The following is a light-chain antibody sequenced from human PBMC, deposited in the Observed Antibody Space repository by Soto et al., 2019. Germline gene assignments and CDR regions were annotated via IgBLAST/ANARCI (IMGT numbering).Light chain of an antibody. CDR2: EVS. V-gene: IGLV2-14*01. CDR3: SSYTSSSTPYV. J-gene: IGLJ1*01. CDR1: SSDVGGYNY. Sequence: QSALTQPASVSGSPGQSITISCTGTSSDVGGYNYVSWYQQHPGKAPKLMIYEVSNRPSGVSNRFSGSKSGNTASLTISGIQAEDEADYYSSSYTSSSTPYVFGTGTKLTVL.